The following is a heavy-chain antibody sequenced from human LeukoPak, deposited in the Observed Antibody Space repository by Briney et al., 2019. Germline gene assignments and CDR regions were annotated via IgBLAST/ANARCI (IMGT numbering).Heavy chain of an antibody. Sequence: GASVKVSCKASGYTFTSYYMHWVRQAPGQGLEWMGIINPSGGSTSYAQKFQGRVTMTRDMSTSTVYMELSSLRSEDTAVYYCAREGSYCSSTSCYDVNWFDAWGQGTLVTVSS. CDR2: INPSGGST. V-gene: IGHV1-46*01. J-gene: IGHJ5*02. D-gene: IGHD2-2*01. CDR1: GYTFTSYY. CDR3: AREGSYCSSTSCYDVNWFDA.